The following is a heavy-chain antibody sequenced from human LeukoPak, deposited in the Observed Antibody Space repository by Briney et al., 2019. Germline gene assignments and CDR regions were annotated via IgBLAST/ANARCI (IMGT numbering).Heavy chain of an antibody. CDR3: ATAAHWNFDRVYYYYYYMDV. V-gene: IGHV1-24*01. CDR1: GYTLTELS. D-gene: IGHD1-7*01. CDR2: FDPEDGET. J-gene: IGHJ6*03. Sequence: ASVKVSCKVSGYTLTELSMHWVRQAPGKGLEWMGGFDPEDGETIYAQKFQGRVTMTEDTSTDTAYMELSSLRSEDTAVYYCATAAHWNFDRVYYYYYYMDVWGKGTTVTVSS.